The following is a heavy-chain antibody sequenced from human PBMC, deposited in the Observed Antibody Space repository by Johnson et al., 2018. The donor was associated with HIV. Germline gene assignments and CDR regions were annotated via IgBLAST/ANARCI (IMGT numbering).Heavy chain of an antibody. D-gene: IGHD5-12*01. CDR3: TSEWDIVATISPDAFDI. Sequence: VQLVESGGGLIQPGGSLRLSCAASGFTVSSNYMSWVRQAPGKGLEWVSVISFDGSNKYYADSVKGRFTISRDNSKNTLYLQMNSLKTEDTAVYYCTSEWDIVATISPDAFDIWGQGTMVTVSS. J-gene: IGHJ3*02. CDR1: GFTVSSNY. CDR2: ISFDGSNK. V-gene: IGHV3-53*01.